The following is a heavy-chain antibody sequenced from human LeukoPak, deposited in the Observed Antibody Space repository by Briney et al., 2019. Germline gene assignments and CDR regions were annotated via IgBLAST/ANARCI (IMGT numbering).Heavy chain of an antibody. J-gene: IGHJ3*02. V-gene: IGHV4-34*01. D-gene: IGHD3-3*01. CDR3: AREVFWSVLGAFDI. CDR1: GGSFSGYY. CDR2: INHSGST. Sequence: PSETLSLTCAVYGGSFSGYYGSWIRQPPGKGLEWIGEINHSGSTNYNPSLKSRVTISVDTSKNQFSLKLSSVTAADTAVYYCAREVFWSVLGAFDIWGQGTMVTVSS.